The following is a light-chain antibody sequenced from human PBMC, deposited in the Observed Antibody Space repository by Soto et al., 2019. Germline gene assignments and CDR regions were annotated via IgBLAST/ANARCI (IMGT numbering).Light chain of an antibody. CDR1: QSISIY. V-gene: IGKV1-39*01. CDR3: QHSYSTPQT. J-gene: IGKJ1*01. CDR2: AAS. Sequence: DIQMTQSPSSLSVFVGDRVTITCQASQSISIYLNWYQQKPGKAPKLLIYAASSLQSGVPSRFSGSGSGTDFTLTISSLQPEDFATYYCQHSYSTPQTFGQGTKVDIK.